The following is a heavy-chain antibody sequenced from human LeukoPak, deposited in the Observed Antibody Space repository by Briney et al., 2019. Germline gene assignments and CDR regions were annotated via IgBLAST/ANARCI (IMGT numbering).Heavy chain of an antibody. CDR2: IYHSGST. J-gene: IGHJ4*02. CDR3: ARVGGDTAMGYFDY. D-gene: IGHD5-18*01. V-gene: IGHV4-30-2*01. Sequence: PSQTLSLTCTVSGGSISSGGYYWSWIRQPPGKGLEWIGYIYHSGSTYYNPSLKSRVTISVDTSKNQFSLKLSSVTAADTAVYYCARVGGDTAMGYFDYWGQGTLVTVSS. CDR1: GGSISSGGYY.